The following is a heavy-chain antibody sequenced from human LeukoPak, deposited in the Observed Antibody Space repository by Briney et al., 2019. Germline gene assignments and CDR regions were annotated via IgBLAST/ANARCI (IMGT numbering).Heavy chain of an antibody. J-gene: IGHJ5*02. CDR3: ARVSSIRWFDP. V-gene: IGHV3-7*01. CDR1: GFTFSSYG. Sequence: GGSLRLSCAASGFTFSSYGMHWVRQAPGKGLEWVANIKQDGSDKYYVDSVKGRFTISRDNAKNSLYLQMNSLRVEDTAFYYCARVSSIRWFDPWGQGTLVTVSS. D-gene: IGHD6-6*01. CDR2: IKQDGSDK.